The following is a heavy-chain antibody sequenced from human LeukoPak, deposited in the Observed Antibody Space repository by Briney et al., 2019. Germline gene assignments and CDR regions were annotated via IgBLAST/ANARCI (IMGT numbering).Heavy chain of an antibody. CDR1: GFTFSSYG. CDR3: AKDLEPKRVVPAAIGY. Sequence: PGRSLRLSCAASGFTFSSYGMHWVRQAPGKGLEWVAFIRYDGSNTYYADSVKGRFTISRDNSKNTLYLQMNSLRAEDAAVFYCAKDLEPKRVVPAAIGYWGQGSLVTVSS. V-gene: IGHV3-30*02. CDR2: IRYDGSNT. D-gene: IGHD2-2*01. J-gene: IGHJ4*02.